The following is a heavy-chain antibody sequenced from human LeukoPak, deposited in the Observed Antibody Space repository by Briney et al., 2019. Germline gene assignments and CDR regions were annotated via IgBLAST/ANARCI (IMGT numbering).Heavy chain of an antibody. D-gene: IGHD1-26*01. CDR3: ARVQWELLPGRAFDI. CDR2: INPNSGGT. J-gene: IGHJ3*02. CDR1: GYTFTGYY. V-gene: IGHV1-2*02. Sequence: ASVKVSCKASGYTFTGYYMHWVRQAPGQGLEWMGWINPNSGGTNYAQKFQGRVTMTRDTSISTAYLELDRLRSDDTAVYYCARVQWELLPGRAFDIWGQGTMVTVSS.